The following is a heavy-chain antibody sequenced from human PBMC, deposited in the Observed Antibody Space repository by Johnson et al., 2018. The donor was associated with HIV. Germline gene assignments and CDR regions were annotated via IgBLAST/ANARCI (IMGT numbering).Heavy chain of an antibody. CDR3: AKGLRRITMIVVA. CDR1: GFTFSDYY. J-gene: IGHJ3*01. Sequence: QVQLVESGGGLVQPGGSLRLSCAASGFTFSDYYMSWIRQAPGKGLEWVSYISSSGSTIYYADSVKGRFTISRDNSKNSLYLQMNSLRTEDTALYYCAKGLRRITMIVVAWGQGTMVTVSS. D-gene: IGHD3-22*01. CDR2: ISSSGSTI. V-gene: IGHV3-11*01.